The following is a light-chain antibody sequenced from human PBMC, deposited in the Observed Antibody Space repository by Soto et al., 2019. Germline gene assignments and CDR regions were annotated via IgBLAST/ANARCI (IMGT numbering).Light chain of an antibody. CDR3: SSYTSSSTPLV. Sequence: QSVLTQTASVSGSPGQSITISCTGTSSDVGGYNYVSWYQQHPGKAPKLMIYDVTNRPSGVSNRFSGSKSGNTASLTISGLQAEDEADYYCSSYTSSSTPLVFGGGTQLTVL. CDR1: SSDVGGYNY. J-gene: IGLJ3*02. CDR2: DVT. V-gene: IGLV2-14*01.